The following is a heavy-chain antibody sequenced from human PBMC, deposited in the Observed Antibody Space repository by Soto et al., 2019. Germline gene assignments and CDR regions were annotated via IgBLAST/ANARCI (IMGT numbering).Heavy chain of an antibody. Sequence: TLSLTCTVSGGSISSGGYYWSWIRQHPGKGLEWIGYIYYSGSTYYNPSLKSRVTISVDTSKNQFSLKLSSVTAADTAVYYCARGPASRDFWSGYYYYYYYGMDVWGQGTTVTVSS. V-gene: IGHV4-31*03. J-gene: IGHJ6*02. D-gene: IGHD3-3*01. CDR3: ARGPASRDFWSGYYYYYYYGMDV. CDR2: IYYSGST. CDR1: GGSISSGGYY.